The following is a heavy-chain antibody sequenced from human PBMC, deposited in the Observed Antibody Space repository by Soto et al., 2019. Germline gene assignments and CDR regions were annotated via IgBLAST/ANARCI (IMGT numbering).Heavy chain of an antibody. CDR3: AKLMTTVTRKGYYYGMDV. V-gene: IGHV3-23*01. CDR1: GFTFSSYA. CDR2: ISGSGGST. Sequence: GSLRLSCAASGFTFSSYAMSWVRQAPGKGLEWVSAISGSGGSTYYADSVKGRFTISRDNSKNTLYLQMSSLRAEDTAVYYCAKLMTTVTRKGYYYGMDVWGQGTTVTVSS. J-gene: IGHJ6*02. D-gene: IGHD4-17*01.